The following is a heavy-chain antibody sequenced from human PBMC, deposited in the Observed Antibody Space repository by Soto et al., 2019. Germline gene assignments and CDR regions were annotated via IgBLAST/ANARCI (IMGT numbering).Heavy chain of an antibody. CDR3: AKIDGYFDY. Sequence: GGSLRLSCAGSGFTFINTGMSWVRQAPGQGLEWVSAITVNGDTTYYADSVKGRFTISRDNSKSTLYLQMNSLRAEDTAVYYCAKIDGYFDYWGQGTLVTVSS. CDR2: ITVNGDTT. V-gene: IGHV3-23*01. D-gene: IGHD3-22*01. J-gene: IGHJ4*02. CDR1: GFTFINTG.